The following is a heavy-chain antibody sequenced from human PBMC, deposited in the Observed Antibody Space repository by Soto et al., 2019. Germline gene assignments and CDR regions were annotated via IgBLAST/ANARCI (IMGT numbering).Heavy chain of an antibody. Sequence: GGSLRLSCAASGFTFSSYSMNWVRQAPGKGLEWVSYISSSGSTIYYADSVKGRFTISRDNAKNSLYLQMNSLRDEDTAVYYCARDQNTYYYDSSGTNDDAFDIWGQGTMVTVSS. D-gene: IGHD3-22*01. V-gene: IGHV3-48*02. J-gene: IGHJ3*02. CDR2: ISSSGSTI. CDR3: ARDQNTYYYDSSGTNDDAFDI. CDR1: GFTFSSYS.